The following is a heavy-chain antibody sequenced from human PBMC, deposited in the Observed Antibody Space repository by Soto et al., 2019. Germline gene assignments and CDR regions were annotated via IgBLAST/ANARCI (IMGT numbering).Heavy chain of an antibody. CDR2: ISYDGSHE. Sequence: QVQLVESGGGVVQPGRSLRLSCVVSGFTFSSYGMQWVRQAPGKGLEWVAVISYDGSHEYYADSVKGRFTISRDNSKNTLYLQMNSLRAEDTAVYYCTKDGLYSSGWQDAFDIWGQGTMVTVSS. V-gene: IGHV3-30*18. CDR1: GFTFSSYG. J-gene: IGHJ3*02. CDR3: TKDGLYSSGWQDAFDI. D-gene: IGHD6-19*01.